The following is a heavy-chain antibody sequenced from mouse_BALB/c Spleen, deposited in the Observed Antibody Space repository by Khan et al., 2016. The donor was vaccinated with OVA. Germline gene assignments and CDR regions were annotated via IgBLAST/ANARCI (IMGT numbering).Heavy chain of an antibody. D-gene: IGHD2-10*01. Sequence: EVQLLETGGGLVKPGGSLKLSCEVSGFAFNSYDMSWVRQTPEKRLEWVATISSTGTYTYYPDSVKGRFTISRDTARNTLYLQMSSLRSEDTALYYCTRPSYYGNPWFTYWGKGTLVTVSA. CDR3: TRPSYYGNPWFTY. V-gene: IGHV5-9*02. J-gene: IGHJ3*01. CDR2: ISSTGTYT. CDR1: GFAFNSYD.